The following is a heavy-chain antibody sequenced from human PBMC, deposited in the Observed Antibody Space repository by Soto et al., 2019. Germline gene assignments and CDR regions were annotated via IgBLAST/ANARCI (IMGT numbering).Heavy chain of an antibody. Sequence: ETLSLTCTISGGSISPYSWTWIRQSPGKGLEWIGYVSHSGRTFYTPSLKSRLTMSLDTSRSQFSLRLKSVSAADTAVYYCARLLGGYDDYGGWFDPWGQGTLVTVSS. D-gene: IGHD4-17*01. CDR3: ARLLGGYDDYGGWFDP. CDR2: VSHSGRT. J-gene: IGHJ5*02. V-gene: IGHV4-59*01. CDR1: GGSISPYS.